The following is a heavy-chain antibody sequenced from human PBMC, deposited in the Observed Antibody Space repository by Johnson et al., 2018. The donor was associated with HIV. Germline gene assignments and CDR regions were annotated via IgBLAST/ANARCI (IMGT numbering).Heavy chain of an antibody. Sequence: QVQLVESGGGLVKPGGSLRLSCAASGFTFSDHYMSWIRQAPGKGLEWVSYISSSGSTMYYADSVTGRFTISRDNAKNSLYLQMNSLRAEDTAVYYCARDSYNFWSGYPDAFDIWAKGQWSPSLQ. CDR1: GFTFSDHY. D-gene: IGHD3-3*01. CDR2: ISSSGSTM. CDR3: ARDSYNFWSGYPDAFDI. J-gene: IGHJ3*02. V-gene: IGHV3-11*04.